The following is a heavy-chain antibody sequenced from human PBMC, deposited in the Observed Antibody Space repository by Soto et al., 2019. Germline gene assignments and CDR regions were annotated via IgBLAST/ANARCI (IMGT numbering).Heavy chain of an antibody. CDR1: GVSISSGGNY. J-gene: IGHJ2*01. V-gene: IGHV4-31*03. CDR3: ARDPSVANDWYFDL. Sequence: QVQLQESGPGLVKPSQTLSLTCTVSGVSISSGGNYWSWLRQHPGKGLEWIGYIYYSGSTYYNPSLKSRVTISVDTSKNQFAVKLSSVTAADTAVYYCARDPSVANDWYFDLWGRGTLVTVSS. D-gene: IGHD2-15*01. CDR2: IYYSGST.